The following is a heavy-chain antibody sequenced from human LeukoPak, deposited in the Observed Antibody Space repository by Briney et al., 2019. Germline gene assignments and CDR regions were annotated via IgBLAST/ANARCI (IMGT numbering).Heavy chain of an antibody. Sequence: GGSLRLSCAASGFTFSSYAMTWVRQAPGKGLEWVAAISGSGSTTYSADFAKGRFIISRDNPKNTVYLQMNSLRAEDTAVYYCVREFSGSYYFDSRGQGALVTVSS. V-gene: IGHV3-23*01. CDR3: VREFSGSYYFDS. CDR1: GFTFSSYA. D-gene: IGHD1-26*01. J-gene: IGHJ4*02. CDR2: ISGSGSTT.